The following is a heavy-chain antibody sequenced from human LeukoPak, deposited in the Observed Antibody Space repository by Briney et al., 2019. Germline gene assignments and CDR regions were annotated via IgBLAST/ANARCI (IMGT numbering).Heavy chain of an antibody. CDR2: MNQDGSEQ. CDR1: GFTFSRYW. Sequence: PGGSLRLSCAASGFTFSRYWLGWVRQAPGKGLEWVANMNQDGSEQYYVESVKGRFTISRDNAKNSLYLQMNSLRVGDTAVYYCARDRGPNTYDYWGQGTLVTVSS. J-gene: IGHJ4*02. V-gene: IGHV3-7*01. CDR3: ARDRGPNTYDY. D-gene: IGHD3-10*01.